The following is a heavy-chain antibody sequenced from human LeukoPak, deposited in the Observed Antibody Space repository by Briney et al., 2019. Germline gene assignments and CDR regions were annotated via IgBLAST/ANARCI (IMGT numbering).Heavy chain of an antibody. CDR2: IRYGGSNK. D-gene: IGHD1/OR15-1a*01. CDR1: GFTFSSYG. CDR3: AKVSGGGTQRMLDY. V-gene: IGHV3-30*02. Sequence: GGSLRLSCAASGFTFSSYGMHWVRQAPGKGLEWVAFIRYGGSNKYYADSVKGRFTISRDNSKNTLYLQMNSLRAEDTAVYYCAKVSGGGTQRMLDYWGQGTLVTVSS. J-gene: IGHJ4*02.